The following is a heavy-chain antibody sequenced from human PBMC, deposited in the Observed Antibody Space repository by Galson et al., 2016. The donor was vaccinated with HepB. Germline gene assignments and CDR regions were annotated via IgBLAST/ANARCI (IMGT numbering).Heavy chain of an antibody. Sequence: SLRLSCAASGFTFSRYGMHWVRQAPGKGLEWVAVISSDGYTDYYVDSLKGRFTISRDNSKNMVFLQMNSLRAEDTAVYYCMKEGETLAFGVTPLVFAFDIWGQGTMVTVSS. CDR2: ISSDGYTD. CDR3: MKEGETLAFGVTPLVFAFDI. V-gene: IGHV3-30*18. CDR1: GFTFSRYG. J-gene: IGHJ3*02. D-gene: IGHD5-18*01.